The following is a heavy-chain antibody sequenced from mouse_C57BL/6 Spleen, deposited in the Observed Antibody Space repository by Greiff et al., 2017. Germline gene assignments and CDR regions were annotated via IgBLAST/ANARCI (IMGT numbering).Heavy chain of an antibody. CDR1: GYTFTTYP. V-gene: IGHV1-47*01. CDR2: FHPYNDDT. J-gene: IGHJ2*01. D-gene: IGHD1-1*01. Sequence: QVKLQQSGAELVKPGASVKMSCKASGYTFTTYPIEWMKQNHGKSLEWIGNFHPYNDDTKYNEKFKGKATLTGEKSSSTVDWDISRLTSDDSAVDYCERREYDGSCDEWGKGSTLTVSA. CDR3: ERREYDGSCDE.